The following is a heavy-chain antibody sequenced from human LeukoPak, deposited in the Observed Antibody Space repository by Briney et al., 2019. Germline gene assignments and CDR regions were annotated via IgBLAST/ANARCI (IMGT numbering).Heavy chain of an antibody. CDR3: ARHYGDYLSDAFDI. D-gene: IGHD4-17*01. J-gene: IGHJ3*02. V-gene: IGHV1-69*01. CDR2: IIPIFGTA. CDR1: GGTFSSYA. Sequence: ASVKVSCKAAGGTFSSYAISWVRQAPGQGLEWMGGIIPIFGTANYAQKFQGRVTITADESTSTAYMELSSLRSEDTAVYYCARHYGDYLSDAFDIWGRGTMVTVSS.